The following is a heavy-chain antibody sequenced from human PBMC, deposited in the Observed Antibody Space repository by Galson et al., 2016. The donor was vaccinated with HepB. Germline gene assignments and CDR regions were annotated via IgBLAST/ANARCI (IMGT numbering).Heavy chain of an antibody. D-gene: IGHD5-24*01. Sequence: SLRLSCAASGLTLNNFVINWIRQAPGKGLEWVSGISVGGDHVYYADSVKGRLTIYRENSKNTVYLQMNSLRAEDTAVYYCGRGSSGDVYNFGAYWGQGTRVTVSS. CDR1: GLTLNNFV. J-gene: IGHJ4*02. CDR3: GRGSSGDVYNFGAY. CDR2: ISVGGDHV. V-gene: IGHV3-23*01.